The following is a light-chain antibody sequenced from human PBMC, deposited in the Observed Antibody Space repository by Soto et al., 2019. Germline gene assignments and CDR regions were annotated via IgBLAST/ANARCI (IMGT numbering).Light chain of an antibody. CDR1: SSDVGDYNY. J-gene: IGLJ3*02. V-gene: IGLV2-11*01. CDR2: AVN. CDR3: CSYAGSYTWV. Sequence: QSALTQPRSVSGSPGQSVTISCTGTSSDVGDYNYVSWYQQHPGKAPKLLIYAVNMRPSGVPDRFSGSKSGNTASRTISGXXXXXXXDYSCCSYAGSYTWVFGGXT.